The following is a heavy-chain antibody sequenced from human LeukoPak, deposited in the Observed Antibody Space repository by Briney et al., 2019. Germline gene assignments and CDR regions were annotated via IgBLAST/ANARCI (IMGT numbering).Heavy chain of an antibody. Sequence: PGGSLRLSCAASGFSFSTYSMNWVRQAPGKGLEWVSSISRNSRYIYYADSMRGRSTISRDNAKNSLYLQMNSLKPEDTAVYYCARVAEAAAFDSWGQGTLVTVSS. J-gene: IGHJ4*02. CDR1: GFSFSTYS. V-gene: IGHV3-21*06. CDR3: ARVAEAAAFDS. D-gene: IGHD6-13*01. CDR2: ISRNSRYI.